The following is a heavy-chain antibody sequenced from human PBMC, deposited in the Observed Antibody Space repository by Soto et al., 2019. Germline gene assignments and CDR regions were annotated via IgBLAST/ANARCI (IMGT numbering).Heavy chain of an antibody. Sequence: EVQLVESGGGLVQPGGSLRLSCAASGFTVSSNYMSWVRQAPGKGLEWVSVIYSGGSTYYADSVKGRFTISRDNSKNTVYLQMNSLRAEDTAVYYCARMHEYCSGGSCYASWGQGTLVTVSS. V-gene: IGHV3-66*01. J-gene: IGHJ5*02. CDR3: ARMHEYCSGGSCYAS. D-gene: IGHD2-15*01. CDR2: IYSGGST. CDR1: GFTVSSNY.